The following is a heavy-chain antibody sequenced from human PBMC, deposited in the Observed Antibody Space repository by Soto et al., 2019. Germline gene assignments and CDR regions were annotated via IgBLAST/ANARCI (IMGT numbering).Heavy chain of an antibody. CDR2: ITVGTGNT. CDR3: AARASSGYYGG. Sequence: SGKVSCKASPLTLTISSVQWVRQASVQGLEWIGWITVGTGNTNYAQKFQERISDTRDMSTSTAYVELSNLRSDDTAVYYCAARASSGYYGGWGQGTQVTVSS. J-gene: IGHJ4*01. CDR1: PLTLTISS. D-gene: IGHD3-22*01. V-gene: IGHV1-58*01.